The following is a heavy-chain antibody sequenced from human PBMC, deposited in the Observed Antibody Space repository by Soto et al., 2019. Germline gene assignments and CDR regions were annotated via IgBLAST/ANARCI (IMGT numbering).Heavy chain of an antibody. CDR3: GRGRSGELVVFY. Sequence: QVQLVQSGAEVKESGAPVKVSCKASGYTFTGYYIHWVRQAPGQGLEWVGEISPKSGGTRYAQKFQGRVTMTKDTSITTVYMEMSNLSPDDTAVYYCGRGRSGELVVFYWGQGTLVTVHS. J-gene: IGHJ4*02. CDR2: ISPKSGGT. D-gene: IGHD1-7*01. CDR1: GYTFTGYY. V-gene: IGHV1-2*02.